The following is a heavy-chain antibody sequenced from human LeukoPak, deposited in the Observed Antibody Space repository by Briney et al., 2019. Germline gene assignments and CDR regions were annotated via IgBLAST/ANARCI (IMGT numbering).Heavy chain of an antibody. CDR2: INPNSGGT. J-gene: IGHJ4*02. CDR3: ARDGWDSDTDPLNY. D-gene: IGHD6-19*01. Sequence: GASVKVSCKASGYTFTGYYMHWVRQAPGQGREWMGWINPNSGGTNYAQKFQGRVTMTRDTSISTAYMELSRLRSDDTAVYYCARDGWDSDTDPLNYWGQGTLVTVSS. V-gene: IGHV1-2*02. CDR1: GYTFTGYY.